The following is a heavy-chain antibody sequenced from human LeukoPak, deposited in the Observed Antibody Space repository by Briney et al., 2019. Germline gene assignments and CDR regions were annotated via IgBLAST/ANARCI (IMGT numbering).Heavy chain of an antibody. D-gene: IGHD4-17*01. CDR3: AKGDYGDYGWFDP. Sequence: SGGSLRLSCAASGFTFSSYGMHWVRQAPGKGLEWVAVISYDGSNKYYADSVKGRFTISRDNSKNTLYLQMNSLRAEDTAVYYCAKGDYGDYGWFDPWGQGTLVTVSS. CDR1: GFTFSSYG. V-gene: IGHV3-30*18. J-gene: IGHJ5*02. CDR2: ISYDGSNK.